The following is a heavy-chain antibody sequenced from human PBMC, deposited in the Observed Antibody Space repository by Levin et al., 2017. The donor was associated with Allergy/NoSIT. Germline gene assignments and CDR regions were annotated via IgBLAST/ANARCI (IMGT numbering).Heavy chain of an antibody. J-gene: IGHJ5*02. CDR2: INEDGRTT. D-gene: IGHD2-15*01. CDR3: ARGSGPDCSSGICSRRLFDP. CDR1: GFTFSSYW. Sequence: QSGGSLRLSCAASGFTFSSYWMQWVRQAPGKGLVWVSRINEDGRTTGYADSVKGRFTISRDNAKNTLYLQMNSLRAEDTAVYYCARGSGPDCSSGICSRRLFDPWGQGILVTVSS. V-gene: IGHV3-74*01.